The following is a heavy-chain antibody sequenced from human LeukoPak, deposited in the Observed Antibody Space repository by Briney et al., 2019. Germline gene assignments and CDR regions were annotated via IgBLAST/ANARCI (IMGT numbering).Heavy chain of an antibody. CDR3: ARDGARSGYDSNC. CDR1: GGSISSCY. CDR2: IFYRGSN. Sequence: SETLSLTCTVSGGSISSCYWSWIRHPPRKGREGIGYIFYRGSNTYKPPLKSRVPISVTTSRNPFSLKLSSVPAADPAVYYWARDGARSGYDSNCWGEGTLV. D-gene: IGHD5-12*01. J-gene: IGHJ4*02. V-gene: IGHV4-59*13.